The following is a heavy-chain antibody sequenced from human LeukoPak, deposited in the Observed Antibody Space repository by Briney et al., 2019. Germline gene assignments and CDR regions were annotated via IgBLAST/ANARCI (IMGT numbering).Heavy chain of an antibody. Sequence: GSLRLSCAASGFTFSDYYMSWIRQPPGKGLEWIGSIYYSGSTYYNPSLKSRVTISVDTSKNQFSLKLSSVTAADTAVYYCVLRFLEWLSTPIDYWGQGTLVTVSS. J-gene: IGHJ4*02. CDR2: IYYSGST. D-gene: IGHD3-3*01. V-gene: IGHV4-38-2*01. CDR1: GFTFSDYY. CDR3: VLRFLEWLSTPIDY.